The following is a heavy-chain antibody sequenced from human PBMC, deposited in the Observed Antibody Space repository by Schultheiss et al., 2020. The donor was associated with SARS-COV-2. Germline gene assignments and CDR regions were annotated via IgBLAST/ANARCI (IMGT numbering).Heavy chain of an antibody. D-gene: IGHD6-6*01. CDR2: ISSSSSYI. Sequence: LSLTCAVYGGSFSGYYWGWIRQPPGKGLEWVSSISSSSSYIYYADSVKGRFTISRDNSKNTLYLQMNSLRAEDTAVYYCARELTGSSRFYYYYGMDVWGQGTTVTVSS. CDR1: GGSFSGYY. J-gene: IGHJ6*02. CDR3: ARELTGSSRFYYYYGMDV. V-gene: IGHV3-11*06.